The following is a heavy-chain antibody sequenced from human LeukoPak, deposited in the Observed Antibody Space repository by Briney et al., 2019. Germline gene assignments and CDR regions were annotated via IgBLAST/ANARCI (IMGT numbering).Heavy chain of an antibody. CDR1: GFTFSNNG. CDR2: ISDGGDTT. J-gene: IGHJ4*01. V-gene: IGHV3-23*01. CDR3: AKTQGFFDH. Sequence: TGGSLRLSCAAPGFTFSNNGVTWVRQAPGKGMEWVTGISDGGDTTYDAGSVKGRFTVSRDNSKNILYLQMNSLRAEDTAIYYCAKTQGFFDHWGQGSLVTVSS.